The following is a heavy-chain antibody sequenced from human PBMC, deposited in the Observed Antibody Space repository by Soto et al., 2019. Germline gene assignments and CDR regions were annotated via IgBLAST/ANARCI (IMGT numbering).Heavy chain of an antibody. J-gene: IGHJ6*03. D-gene: IGHD3-3*01. Sequence: ASVKVSCKASGYTFTSYGISWVRQAPGQGLEWMGWISAYNGNTNYAQKLQGRVTMTTDTSTSTAYMELRSLRSDDTAVYYCARLLEWLSSQIAGGNNGWYYYSYMDVWGKGTTVTVSS. V-gene: IGHV1-18*01. CDR2: ISAYNGNT. CDR1: GYTFTSYG. CDR3: ARLLEWLSSQIAGGNNGWYYYSYMDV.